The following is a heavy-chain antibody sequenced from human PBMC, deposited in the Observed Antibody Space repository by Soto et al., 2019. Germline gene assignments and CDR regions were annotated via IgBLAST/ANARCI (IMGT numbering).Heavy chain of an antibody. CDR3: ARQGIGPGYCYSTCCYYYVYGMDV. CDR1: GGSISDYY. V-gene: IGHV4-59*01. Sequence: PSETLSLTCSVSGGSISDYYWSWIRQTPGKGLEWIGNMYYSVSTNYNPSLKSRATISADTSKNQFSLKVSSVTAADTAVYYCARQGIGPGYCYSTCCYYYVYGMDVWGQGTTVTSP. D-gene: IGHD2-2*01. J-gene: IGHJ6*02. CDR2: MYYSVST.